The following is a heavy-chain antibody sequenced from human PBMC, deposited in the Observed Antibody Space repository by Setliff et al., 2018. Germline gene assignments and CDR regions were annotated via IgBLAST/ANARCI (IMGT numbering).Heavy chain of an antibody. V-gene: IGHV1-18*01. J-gene: IGHJ4*02. CDR1: GYTFSNYG. CDR3: SKLVRYCTTTACQGASGAEF. Sequence: VTVSCKASGYTFSNYGITWVRQAPGQGLEWMGWISAYTGNTKFAQKFQGRVTMTTDTPTSTAYLELRSLTSDDTAVYYCSKLVRYCTTTACQGASGAEFWGQGTLVTV. CDR2: ISAYTGNT. D-gene: IGHD2-8*01.